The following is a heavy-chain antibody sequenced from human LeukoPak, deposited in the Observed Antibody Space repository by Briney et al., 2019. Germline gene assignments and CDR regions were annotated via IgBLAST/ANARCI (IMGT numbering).Heavy chain of an antibody. J-gene: IGHJ3*02. V-gene: IGHV3-64*01. CDR1: GFTFSSYA. D-gene: IGHD2-15*01. CDR2: ISSNGGST. Sequence: GGSLRLSCAASGFTFSSYAMHWVRQAPGKGLEYVSAISSNGGSTYYANSVKGRFTISRDNSKNTLYLQMGSLRAEDMAVYYCARDRYCSGGSCRIPDAFDIWGQGTMVTVSS. CDR3: ARDRYCSGGSCRIPDAFDI.